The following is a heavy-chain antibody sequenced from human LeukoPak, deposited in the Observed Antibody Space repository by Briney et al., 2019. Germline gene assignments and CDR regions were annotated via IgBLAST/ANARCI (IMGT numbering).Heavy chain of an antibody. D-gene: IGHD6-19*01. Sequence: PGGSLRLSCAASGFTFSSNAMSWVRQAPGKGLEWVSVISGSDARTYYAVSVKGRFTISRDNSKNTLYLQMSSLRAEDTAVYYCAKPLSGWYSFDYWGQGTLVTVSS. V-gene: IGHV3-23*01. CDR2: ISGSDART. J-gene: IGHJ4*02. CDR3: AKPLSGWYSFDY. CDR1: GFTFSSNA.